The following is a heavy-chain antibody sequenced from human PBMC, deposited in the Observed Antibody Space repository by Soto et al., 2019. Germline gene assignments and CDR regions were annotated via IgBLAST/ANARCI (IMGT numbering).Heavy chain of an antibody. V-gene: IGHV4-39*01. J-gene: IGHJ4*02. CDR1: GGSISSSSYY. CDR3: ARQRTGRLGELSSLHY. Sequence: ETLSLTCTVSGGSISSSSYYWGWIRQPPGKGLEWIGSIYYSGSTYYNPSLKSRVTISVDTSKNQFSLKLSSVTAADTAVYYCARQRTGRLGELSSLHYWGQGTLVTVSS. D-gene: IGHD3-16*02. CDR2: IYYSGST.